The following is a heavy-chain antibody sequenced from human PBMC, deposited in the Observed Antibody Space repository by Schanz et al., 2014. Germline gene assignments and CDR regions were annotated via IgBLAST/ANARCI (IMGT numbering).Heavy chain of an antibody. V-gene: IGHV3-23*01. D-gene: IGHD1-1*01. CDR1: GFTFSSYA. CDR2: LSGSGGST. J-gene: IGHJ4*02. CDR3: ARGTDWNLHY. Sequence: AQLMESGGGLVQPGGSLRLSCAASGFTFSSYAMSWVRQAPGKGLEWVSALSGSGGSTYYADSVKGRFTISRDNAKNSLYLQMNSLRAGDTAVYYCARGTDWNLHYWGQGALVTVSS.